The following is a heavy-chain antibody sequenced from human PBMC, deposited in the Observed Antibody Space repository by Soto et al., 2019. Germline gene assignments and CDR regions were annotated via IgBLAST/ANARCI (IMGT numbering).Heavy chain of an antibody. V-gene: IGHV4-61*08. D-gene: IGHD2-8*02. CDR1: GGSISSGGYY. J-gene: IGHJ4*02. CDR3: ARGGGVSYFDY. Sequence: SETLSLTCTVSGGSISSGGYYWSWIRQPPGKGLEWIGYIYYSGITDYNPSLKSRVTISVDTSKSQFSLKLSSVTAADTAVYYCARGGGVSYFDYWGQGTLVTVSS. CDR2: IYYSGIT.